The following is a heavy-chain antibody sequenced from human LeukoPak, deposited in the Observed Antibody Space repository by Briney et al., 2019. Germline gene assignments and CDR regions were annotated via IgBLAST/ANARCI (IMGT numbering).Heavy chain of an antibody. D-gene: IGHD1-26*01. CDR2: ISYDGSNK. CDR1: GFTFSHFW. CDR3: ARDIGGTYFDY. J-gene: IGHJ4*02. V-gene: IGHV3-30-3*01. Sequence: GGSLRLSCAASGFTFSHFWMSWVRQAPGKGLEWVAVISYDGSNKYYADSVKGRFTISRDNSKNTLYLQMNSLRAEDTAVYYCARDIGGTYFDYWGQGTLVTVSS.